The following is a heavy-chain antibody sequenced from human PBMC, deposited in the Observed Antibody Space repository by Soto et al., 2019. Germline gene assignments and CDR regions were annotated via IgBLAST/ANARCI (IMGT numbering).Heavy chain of an antibody. Sequence: QLHLVQSGAVVKKPGASVTVSCSASGYPVTAYYMHWVRQAPGRGLEWMGGINPATGAAKYTQTFQGRGTLTQDTSTGTVFMELGGLTSEDTAVFYCARGGGVGVAGSAAFDMWGQGTLVTVSS. CDR3: ARGGGVGVAGSAAFDM. D-gene: IGHD3-3*01. J-gene: IGHJ3*02. V-gene: IGHV1-2*02. CDR2: INPATGAA. CDR1: GYPVTAYY.